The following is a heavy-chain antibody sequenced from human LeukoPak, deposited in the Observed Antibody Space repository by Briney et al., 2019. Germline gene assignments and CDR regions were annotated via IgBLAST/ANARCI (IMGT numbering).Heavy chain of an antibody. D-gene: IGHD5-12*01. Sequence: GGSLGLSCAASGFTLSNYWMSWVRQAPGKGLEWVANINEDGSEKYYVDSVKGRFTISRDNAKNSLYLQMTSLRAEDTAVYYCARVFHGYDLDYWGQGTLVTVSS. V-gene: IGHV3-7*01. CDR2: INEDGSEK. CDR3: ARVFHGYDLDY. CDR1: GFTLSNYW. J-gene: IGHJ4*02.